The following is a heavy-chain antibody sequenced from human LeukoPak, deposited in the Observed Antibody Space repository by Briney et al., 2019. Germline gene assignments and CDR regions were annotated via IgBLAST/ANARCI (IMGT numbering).Heavy chain of an antibody. Sequence: PPAGSLRLSCAASGFTFNSYAMSWIRQAPGKGLEWVSAISGSGGSTYYADSMRGRFTTSRDNSNNTLYLQMNSLRAEDTAVYYCAKTPGYTTVTSHDYWGQGTLVTVSS. V-gene: IGHV3-23*01. CDR2: ISGSGGST. D-gene: IGHD4-17*01. CDR3: AKTPGYTTVTSHDY. J-gene: IGHJ4*02. CDR1: GFTFNSYA.